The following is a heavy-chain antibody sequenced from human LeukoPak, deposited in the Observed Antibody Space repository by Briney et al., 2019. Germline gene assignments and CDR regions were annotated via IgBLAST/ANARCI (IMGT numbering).Heavy chain of an antibody. V-gene: IGHV3-30*02. D-gene: IGHD2-21*01. CDR1: GFTFSRYG. CDR2: IQYDGGDK. CDR3: AKDCQFRGGGDCLDY. J-gene: IGHJ4*02. Sequence: GGSLRLSCTTSGFTFSRYGMHWVRQAPGNGLDCVTFIQYDGGDKYYADSVKGRFTMSRDDSKNTVYLHMNSLRTGDSAVYYCAKDCQFRGGGDCLDYWGQGTLVTVSS.